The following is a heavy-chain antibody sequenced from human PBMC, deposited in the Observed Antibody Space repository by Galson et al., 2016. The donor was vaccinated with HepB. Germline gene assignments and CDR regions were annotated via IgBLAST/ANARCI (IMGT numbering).Heavy chain of an antibody. J-gene: IGHJ6*03. CDR2: IYSGGST. D-gene: IGHD3-16*01. CDR3: ARNKATARVWGHYYYYMDV. CDR1: GFTVSSNY. Sequence: SLRLSCAASGFTVSSNYLSWVRQAPGKGLEWVSVIYSGGSTYYADSVRGRFTFSRDNSNNILYLQMNSLRAEDTAVYYCARNKATARVWGHYYYYMDVWGKGTTVTVSS. V-gene: IGHV3-53*01.